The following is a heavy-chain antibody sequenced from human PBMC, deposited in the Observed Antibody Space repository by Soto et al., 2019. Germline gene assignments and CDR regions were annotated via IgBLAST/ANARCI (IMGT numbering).Heavy chain of an antibody. CDR1: GFTFSSYS. D-gene: IGHD3-9*01. CDR3: AREALTGCPNWFDP. J-gene: IGHJ5*02. Sequence: PVGSLRLSCAASGFTFSSYSMNWVRQAPGKGLEWVSYISSSSSTIYYADSVKGRFTISRDNAKNPLYLQMNSLRDEDTAVYYCAREALTGCPNWFDPWGQGTLVTSPQ. CDR2: ISSSSSTI. V-gene: IGHV3-48*02.